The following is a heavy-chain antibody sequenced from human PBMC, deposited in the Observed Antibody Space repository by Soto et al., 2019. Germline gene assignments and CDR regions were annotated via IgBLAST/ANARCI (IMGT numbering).Heavy chain of an antibody. V-gene: IGHV5-10-1*01. CDR1: GYSFTSYW. D-gene: IGHD6-13*01. Sequence: GESLKISCKGSGYSFTSYWISWVRQMPGKGLEWMGRIDPSDSYTNYSPSFQGHVTISADKSISTAYLQWSSLKASDTAMYYCARSHPYSSSWYPYVYYYGMDVWGQGTTVTVSS. CDR3: ARSHPYSSSWYPYVYYYGMDV. J-gene: IGHJ6*02. CDR2: IDPSDSYT.